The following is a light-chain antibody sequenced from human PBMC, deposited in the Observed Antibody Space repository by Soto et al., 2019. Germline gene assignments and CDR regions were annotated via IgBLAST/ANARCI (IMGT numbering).Light chain of an antibody. V-gene: IGKV3-20*01. CDR3: QEYGTAPPFT. CDR1: QSVTNNS. Sequence: IVLPQSPGSLSLSPGERATLSCRASQSVTNNSLAWSKQKPGQAPRLLIHGASYRAAGITDRFSGSGSGTDFTLIISRLEPEDSGVYYCQEYGTAPPFTFGQGTKLEI. CDR2: GAS. J-gene: IGKJ2*01.